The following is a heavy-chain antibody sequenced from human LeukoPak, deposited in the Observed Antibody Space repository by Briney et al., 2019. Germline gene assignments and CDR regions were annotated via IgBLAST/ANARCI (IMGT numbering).Heavy chain of an antibody. V-gene: IGHV1-8*01. CDR1: GYTFTSYD. Sequence: ASVKVSCKASGYTFTSYDINWVRQATGQGLEWMGWMNPNSGNTGYAQKFQGRVTMTRNTSISTAYMELSSLRSEDTAVYYCARAESGAGKNWFDPWGQGTLVTVSS. CDR2: MNPNSGNT. CDR3: ARAESGAGKNWFDP. D-gene: IGHD3-10*01. J-gene: IGHJ5*02.